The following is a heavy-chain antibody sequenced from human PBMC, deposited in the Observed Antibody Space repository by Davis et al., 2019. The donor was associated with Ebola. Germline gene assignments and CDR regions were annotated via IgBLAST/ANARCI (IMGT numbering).Heavy chain of an antibody. J-gene: IGHJ4*02. CDR3: TITTTALDY. CDR1: GFTFSGSA. Sequence: SCAASGFTFSGSAMHWVRQASGKGLEWVGRIRSKAYTYATAYAASVKGRFTISRDDSKNTAYLQMNSLKTEDTAVYYCTITTTALDYWGQGTLVTVSS. V-gene: IGHV3-73*01. D-gene: IGHD1-26*01. CDR2: IRSKAYTYAT.